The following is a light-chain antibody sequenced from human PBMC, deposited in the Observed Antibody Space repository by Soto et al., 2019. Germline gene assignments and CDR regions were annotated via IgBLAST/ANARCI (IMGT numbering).Light chain of an antibody. V-gene: IGLV2-14*03. Sequence: QALLTQPACVSGSPGQSITISCSGTISDIGAYEYVSWYQQHPGRAPKLVIYEVSHRFSGLSYRFSGSTSGNTASLTISGLQAEDEGDYYCTSFAPGRISVFGSGTKVTVL. CDR3: TSFAPGRISV. CDR1: ISDIGAYEY. J-gene: IGLJ1*01. CDR2: EVS.